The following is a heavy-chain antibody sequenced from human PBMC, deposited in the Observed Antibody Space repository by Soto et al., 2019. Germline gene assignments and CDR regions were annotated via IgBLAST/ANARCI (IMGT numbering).Heavy chain of an antibody. CDR2: LYDVDGS. CDR1: GLTVSGKKY. D-gene: IGHD1-1*01. CDR3: ASWHEREHAYDV. Sequence: TGGSLRLSCAAFGLTVSGKKYVAWVRQAPGKGLEWVSALYDVDGSFYADSVKGRFTTSSDSSKTTVYLQMNGLRPDDTAVYYCASWHEREHAYDVWGQGTTVTVS. J-gene: IGHJ3*01. V-gene: IGHV3-53*01.